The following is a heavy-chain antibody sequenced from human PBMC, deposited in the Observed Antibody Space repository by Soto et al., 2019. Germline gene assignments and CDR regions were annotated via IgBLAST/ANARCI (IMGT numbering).Heavy chain of an antibody. CDR2: IGTAGDT. J-gene: IGHJ6*03. V-gene: IGHV3-13*01. CDR1: GFTFSSYD. Sequence: GGSLRLSCAASGFTFSSYDMHWVRQATGKGLEWVSAIGTAGDTYYPGSVKGRFTISRENAKNSLYLQMNSLRAEDTAVYYCARGTAGDFWSGYYSSTYMDVWGKGTTVTVSS. CDR3: ARGTAGDFWSGYYSSTYMDV. D-gene: IGHD3-3*01.